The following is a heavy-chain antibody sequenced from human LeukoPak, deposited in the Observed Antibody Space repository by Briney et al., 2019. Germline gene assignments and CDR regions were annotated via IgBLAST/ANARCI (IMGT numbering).Heavy chain of an antibody. J-gene: IGHJ5*02. Sequence: GGSLRLSCAASGFTFSSYWMSWVRQAPGKGLEWVANIKQDGSEKYYVDSVKGRFTISRDNAKNSLFLQMNSLRAEDTAVYYCASLPYCSGGSCHAEGFDPWGQGTLVTVSS. CDR2: IKQDGSEK. CDR1: GFTFSSYW. V-gene: IGHV3-7*01. D-gene: IGHD2-15*01. CDR3: ASLPYCSGGSCHAEGFDP.